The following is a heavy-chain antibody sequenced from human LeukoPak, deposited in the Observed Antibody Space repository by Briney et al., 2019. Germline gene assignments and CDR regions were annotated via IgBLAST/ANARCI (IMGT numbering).Heavy chain of an antibody. Sequence: PSETLSLTCTVSGGSLSSYSWSWVRQPPGRGLEWIGYIYYSGTTVYNPSLRSRVTISVDTSKNQFSLKLSSVTAADTAVYYCARGVYIAAAQYGYWGQGTLVTVSS. CDR1: GGSLSSYS. J-gene: IGHJ4*02. D-gene: IGHD6-13*01. CDR2: IYYSGTT. CDR3: ARGVYIAAAQYGY. V-gene: IGHV4-59*01.